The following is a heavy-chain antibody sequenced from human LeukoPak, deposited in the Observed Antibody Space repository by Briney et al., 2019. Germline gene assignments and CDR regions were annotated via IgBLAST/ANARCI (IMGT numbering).Heavy chain of an antibody. CDR2: IYYSGST. J-gene: IGHJ3*02. Sequence: PSETLSLTCTISGGSISSSSYYWGWIRQPPGKGLEWIGYIYYSGSTNYNPSLKSRVTISVDTSKNQFSLKLSSVTAADTAVYYCARAPRGAFDIWGQGTMVTVSS. CDR1: GGSISSSSYY. CDR3: ARAPRGAFDI. V-gene: IGHV4-61*05.